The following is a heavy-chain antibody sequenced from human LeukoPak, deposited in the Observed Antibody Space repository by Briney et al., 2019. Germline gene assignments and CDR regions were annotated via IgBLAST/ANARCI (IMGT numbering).Heavy chain of an antibody. CDR1: GGSISSGSYY. CDR3: ARDSVDDYYYYMDV. Sequence: SETLSLTCTVSGGSISSGSYYWSWIRQPAGKGLEWIGRTYTSGSTNYNPSLKSRVTISVDTSKNQFSLKLSSVTAADTAVYYCARDSVDDYYYYMDVWGKGTTVTVSS. CDR2: TYTSGST. D-gene: IGHD3-10*01. V-gene: IGHV4-61*02. J-gene: IGHJ6*03.